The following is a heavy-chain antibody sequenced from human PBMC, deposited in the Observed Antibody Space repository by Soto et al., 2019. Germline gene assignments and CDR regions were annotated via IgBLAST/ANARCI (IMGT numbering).Heavy chain of an antibody. CDR3: TTDPVTMIVVVPSSG. V-gene: IGHV3-48*01. CDR1: GFTFSRYS. D-gene: IGHD3-22*01. J-gene: IGHJ4*02. Sequence: HPGGSLRLSCAASGFTFSRYSMNWVRQAPGKGLEWVSYISSSSRTIYCADSVKGRFTISRDNAKNSLYLQMNSLRAEDTAVYYCTTDPVTMIVVVPSSGWGQGTLVTVSS. CDR2: ISSSSRTI.